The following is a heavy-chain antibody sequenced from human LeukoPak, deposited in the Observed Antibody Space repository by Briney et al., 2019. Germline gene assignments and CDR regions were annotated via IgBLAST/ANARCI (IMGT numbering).Heavy chain of an antibody. V-gene: IGHV1-69*06. Sequence: ASVKVSCKASGGTFSSYAISWVRQAPGQGLEWMGGIIPIFGTANYAQKFQGRVTITADKSTSTAYMELSSLRSEDTAVYYCARDWSYYDSSGYYWRHYFDYWGQGTLVTVSS. CDR1: GGTFSSYA. CDR3: ARDWSYYDSSGYYWRHYFDY. D-gene: IGHD3-22*01. CDR2: IIPIFGTA. J-gene: IGHJ4*02.